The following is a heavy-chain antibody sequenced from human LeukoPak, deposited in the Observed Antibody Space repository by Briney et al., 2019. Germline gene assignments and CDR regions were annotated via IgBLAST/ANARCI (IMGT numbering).Heavy chain of an antibody. Sequence: PGGSLRLSCAASGFTFSDYYMSWMRQAPGKGLEWVSTITSGSSYTNYGDSVKGRFTISRDNAKDSLYLQMNSLRADDTAVYYCASGRRRRMDIWGQGTTVTVSS. D-gene: IGHD1-1*01. CDR2: ITSGSSYT. CDR3: ASGRRRRMDI. J-gene: IGHJ6*02. V-gene: IGHV3-11*06. CDR1: GFTFSDYY.